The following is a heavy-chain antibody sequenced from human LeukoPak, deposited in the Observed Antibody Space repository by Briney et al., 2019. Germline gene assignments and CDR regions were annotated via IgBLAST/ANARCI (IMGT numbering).Heavy chain of an antibody. V-gene: IGHV3-23*01. CDR1: GFSLSTHG. CDR2: ITGTGGST. D-gene: IGHD6-19*01. CDR3: AKDHGTAVAGFYY. Sequence: GGSLRLSCAASGFSLSTHGVSWVRQPPGKGLEWVSGITGTGGSTFYADSVKGRFTVSRDTSKNTLYLQMNSLRAEDTAIYYCAKDHGTAVAGFYYWGQGTLVTVSS. J-gene: IGHJ4*02.